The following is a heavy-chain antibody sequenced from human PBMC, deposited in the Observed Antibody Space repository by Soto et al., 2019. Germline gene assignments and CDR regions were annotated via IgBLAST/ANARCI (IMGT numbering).Heavy chain of an antibody. CDR1: GGSISSYY. V-gene: IGHV4-59*08. J-gene: IGHJ3*02. D-gene: IGHD1-20*01. CDR2: IYYSGST. Sequence: SETLSLTCTVSGGSISSYYWSWIRQPPGKGLEWIGYIYYSGSTNYNPSLKSRVTISVDTSKNQFSLKLSSVTAADTAVYYYARSDGRIITGTTVYAFDIWGQGTMVTVSS. CDR3: ARSDGRIITGTTVYAFDI.